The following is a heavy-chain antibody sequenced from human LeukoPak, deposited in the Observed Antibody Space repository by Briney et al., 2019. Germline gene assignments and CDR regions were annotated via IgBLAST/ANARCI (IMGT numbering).Heavy chain of an antibody. Sequence: SETLSLTCTVSGGSISSYYWGWIRQPAGKGLEWIGRIYTSGSTNYNPSLKSRVTMSVDTSKNQFSLKLSSVTAADTAVYYCARDPVAAAGDYYYGMDVWGQGTTVTVSS. J-gene: IGHJ6*02. CDR3: ARDPVAAAGDYYYGMDV. V-gene: IGHV4-4*07. CDR1: GGSISSYY. CDR2: IYTSGST. D-gene: IGHD6-13*01.